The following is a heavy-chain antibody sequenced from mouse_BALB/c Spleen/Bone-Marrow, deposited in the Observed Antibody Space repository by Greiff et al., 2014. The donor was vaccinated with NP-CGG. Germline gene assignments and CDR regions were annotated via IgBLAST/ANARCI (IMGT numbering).Heavy chain of an antibody. CDR2: IDPANGNI. Sequence: DVKLQESGAELVKPGASVKLSCTASGFSIKDSYMHWVKQRPEKGLEWIGRIDPANGNIYYDPKFQGKATITADKSSNTAYLQSSTLMSEYTAVYYCSAYYYCQWFANWGQGTLVTVSA. J-gene: IGHJ3*01. CDR3: SAYYYCQWFAN. CDR1: GFSIKDSY. D-gene: IGHD1-1*01. V-gene: IGHV14-3*02.